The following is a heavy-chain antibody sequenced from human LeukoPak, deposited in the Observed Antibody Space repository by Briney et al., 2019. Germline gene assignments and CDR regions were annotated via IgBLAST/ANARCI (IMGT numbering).Heavy chain of an antibody. J-gene: IGHJ4*02. Sequence: GGSLRLSCAASGFTFSTYAMSWVRQAPGKGLEWVSAISGSGGSTYYADSVKGRFTISRDNSKNTLYLQMNSLRAEDTAVYYCAKAGLDYGDYGGLQENYFDYWGQGTLVTVSS. D-gene: IGHD4-17*01. V-gene: IGHV3-23*01. CDR1: GFTFSTYA. CDR2: ISGSGGST. CDR3: AKAGLDYGDYGGLQENYFDY.